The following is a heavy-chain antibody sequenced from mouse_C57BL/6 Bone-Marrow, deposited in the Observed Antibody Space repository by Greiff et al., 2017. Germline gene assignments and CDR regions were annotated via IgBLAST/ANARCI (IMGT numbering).Heavy chain of an antibody. CDR2: IHPNSGST. CDR3: ARGITKPHIDY. J-gene: IGHJ2*01. CDR1: GYTFTSYW. D-gene: IGHD1-2*01. Sequence: QVQLQQPGAELVKPGASVKLSCTASGYTFTSYWMHWVKQRPGPGLEWIGMIHPNSGSTNYNEKFTCKATLTVDKSSSTAYMQLSSLTSEDSAVDYCARGITKPHIDYWGQGTTLTVSS. V-gene: IGHV1-64*01.